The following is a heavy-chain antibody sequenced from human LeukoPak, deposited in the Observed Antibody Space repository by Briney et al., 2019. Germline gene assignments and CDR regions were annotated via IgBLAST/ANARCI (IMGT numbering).Heavy chain of an antibody. Sequence: GGSLRLSCAASGFTFSSSWMSSVRQAPGKGLEWVANIKQDGSEKYYVDSVKGRFTISRDNAKNSLYLQMNSLRAEDTAVYYGARAGFPTDMAYFDYWGQGTLVTVSS. D-gene: IGHD5-18*01. CDR2: IKQDGSEK. J-gene: IGHJ4*02. CDR1: GFTFSSSW. V-gene: IGHV3-7*01. CDR3: ARAGFPTDMAYFDY.